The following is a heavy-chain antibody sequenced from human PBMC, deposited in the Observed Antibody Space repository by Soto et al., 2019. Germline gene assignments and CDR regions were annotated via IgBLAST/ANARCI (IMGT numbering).Heavy chain of an antibody. CDR3: AKERPDSRSYWYFDL. CDR2: LSGAT. D-gene: IGHD6-6*01. J-gene: IGHJ2*01. Sequence: EVQLLESGGGLVQPGGSLRLSCAASGFTFSNYAMTWVRQAPGKGLEWVSSLSGATYYADSVEGRFTISRDNSKNTLYLQMNSLTAEDTAVYYCAKERPDSRSYWYFDLWGRGTLVTVSS. V-gene: IGHV3-23*01. CDR1: GFTFSNYA.